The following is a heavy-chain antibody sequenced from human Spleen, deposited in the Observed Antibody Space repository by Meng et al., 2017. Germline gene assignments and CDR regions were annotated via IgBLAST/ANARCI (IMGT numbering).Heavy chain of an antibody. CDR1: GFSFNTYA. CDR2: ISYDATER. V-gene: IGHV3-30*14. J-gene: IGHJ3*02. D-gene: IGHD3-22*01. Sequence: GESLKISCAASGFSFNTYAFHWVRQAPGKGLEWVSFISYDATERFYADSVKGRFTISRDNSKNTLYLQMNSLRAEDTAVYYCARSKDYYDMGAFDIWGQGTMVTVSS. CDR3: ARSKDYYDMGAFDI.